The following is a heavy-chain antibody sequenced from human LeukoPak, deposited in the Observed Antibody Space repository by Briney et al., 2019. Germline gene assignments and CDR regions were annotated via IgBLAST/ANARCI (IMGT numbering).Heavy chain of an antibody. Sequence: PGGSLRLSCAASGFTFSSYAMSWVRQAPGKGPEWVSGISGSGGSTYSADSVKGRFITSRDNSKNTLYVQMNTLRAEDTAVYYCARSIYASGSSYTFDIWGQGTMVTVSS. V-gene: IGHV3-23*01. D-gene: IGHD3-10*01. CDR1: GFTFSSYA. J-gene: IGHJ3*02. CDR2: ISGSGGST. CDR3: ARSIYASGSSYTFDI.